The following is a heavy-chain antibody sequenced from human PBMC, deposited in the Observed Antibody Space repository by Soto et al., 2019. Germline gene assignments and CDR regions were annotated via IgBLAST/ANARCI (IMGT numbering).Heavy chain of an antibody. V-gene: IGHV4-59*08. D-gene: IGHD4-17*01. J-gene: IGHJ4*02. CDR3: ARRYGDCFDY. CDR2: IYYSGST. CDR1: GGSISSYY. Sequence: SETLSLTCTVSGGSISSYYWRWIRQPPGKGLEWIGYIYYSGSTNYNPSLKSRVTISVDTSKNQFSLKLSSVSAADTAVYYCARRYGDCFDYWGQGTLVTVS.